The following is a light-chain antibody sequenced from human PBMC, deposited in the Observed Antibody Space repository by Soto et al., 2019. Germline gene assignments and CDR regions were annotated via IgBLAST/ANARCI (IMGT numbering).Light chain of an antibody. CDR3: SSYSRSSTAVL. J-gene: IGLJ2*01. V-gene: IGLV2-14*01. CDR1: SSDVGGYNY. CDR2: EVS. Sequence: QSALTQPASVSGSPGQSITISCTGTSSDVGGYNYVSWYQHHPGKAPKLMIYEVSNRPSGVSNRFSGSKSGNTASLTISGLQAEDEADYYCSSYSRSSTAVLFGGGTKVTVL.